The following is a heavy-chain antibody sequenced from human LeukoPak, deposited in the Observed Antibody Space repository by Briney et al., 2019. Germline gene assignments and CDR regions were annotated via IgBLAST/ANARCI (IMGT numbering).Heavy chain of an antibody. D-gene: IGHD2-8*02. V-gene: IGHV3-21*01. CDR2: ISSSSSYI. J-gene: IGHJ4*02. CDR1: GFTFSSYS. CDR3: ARDSYLRELVAFDY. Sequence: GGSLRLXCAASGFTFSSYSMNWVRQAPGKGLESVSSISSSSSYIYYADSVKGRFTISRDNAKNSLYLQMNSLRAEDTAVSYCARDSYLRELVAFDYWGQGTLVTVSS.